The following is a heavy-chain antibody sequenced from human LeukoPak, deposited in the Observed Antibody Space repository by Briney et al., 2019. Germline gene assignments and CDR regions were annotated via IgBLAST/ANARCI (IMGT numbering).Heavy chain of an antibody. D-gene: IGHD6-13*01. V-gene: IGHV1-69*13. CDR2: IIPIFGTA. J-gene: IGHJ5*02. CDR1: GGTFISYA. CDR3: ARGRPTLAAAANNWFDP. Sequence: GASVKLSCKASGGTFISYAISWARQAPGQGLEWMGGIIPIFGTANYAQKFQGRVTITADESTSTAYMELSSLRSEDTAVYYCARGRPTLAAAANNWFDPWGQGTLVTVSS.